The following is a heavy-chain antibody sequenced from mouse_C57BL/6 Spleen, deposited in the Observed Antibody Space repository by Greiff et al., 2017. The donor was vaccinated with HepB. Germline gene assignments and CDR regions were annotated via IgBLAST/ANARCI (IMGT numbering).Heavy chain of an antibody. CDR2: INPNNGGT. V-gene: IGHV1-22*01. D-gene: IGHD1-1*01. CDR3: ASTTVGAPFDY. CDR1: GYTFTDYN. Sequence: EVQLQQSGPELVKPGASVKMSCKASGYTFTDYNMHWVKQSHGKSLEWIGYINPNNGGTSYNQTFKGKATLTVNKSSSTAYMELRSLTSEDSAVYYCASTTVGAPFDYWGQGTTLTVSS. J-gene: IGHJ2*01.